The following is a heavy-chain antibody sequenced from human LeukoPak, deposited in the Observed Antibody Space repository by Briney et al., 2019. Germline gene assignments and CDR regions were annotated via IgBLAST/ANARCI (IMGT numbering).Heavy chain of an antibody. D-gene: IGHD4/OR15-4a*01. CDR1: GCSISSYY. J-gene: IGHJ6*03. CDR3: ARGAANPLNYYYYMDV. V-gene: IGHV4-59*01. CDR2: IYYSGST. Sequence: PSETLSLTCTVSGCSISSYYWSWIRQPPGKGLEWIASIYYSGSTNYDPSLKSRVTISVDTSKNQFSLQLSSVTAADTAVYYCARGAANPLNYYYYMDVWGKGTTVTVSS.